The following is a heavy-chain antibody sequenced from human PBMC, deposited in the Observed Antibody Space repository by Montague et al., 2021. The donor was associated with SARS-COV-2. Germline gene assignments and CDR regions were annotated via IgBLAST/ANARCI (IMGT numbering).Heavy chain of an antibody. V-gene: IGHV4-61*02. CDR1: GDSIRSGTYY. J-gene: IGHJ4*02. Sequence: TLSLTCTVSGDSIRSGTYYWNWVRQPAGKGLEWIGRIYTSGSTNYNPSLKSRVPMSVDTSKNQFSLRLSSVTAADTAVYYWARDQPAYCTGGNCHPFDYWGQGTLVTVSS. CDR2: IYTSGST. CDR3: ARDQPAYCTGGNCHPFDY. D-gene: IGHD2-15*01.